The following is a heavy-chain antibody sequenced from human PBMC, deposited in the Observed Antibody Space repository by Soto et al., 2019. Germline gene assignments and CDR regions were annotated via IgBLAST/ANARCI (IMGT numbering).Heavy chain of an antibody. Sequence: PGGSLRLSYATSGFTFSGYSMHWLRQAPGKGLEWVAVTSSDGATTYYADSVRGRFTVSRDNSKKTMFLQMNSLIPEDTAVYYCAREVVLTEWFFDNWGQEILVIVSS. CDR2: TSSDGATT. V-gene: IGHV3-30*04. J-gene: IGHJ4*02. CDR3: AREVVLTEWFFDN. D-gene: IGHD3-3*01. CDR1: GFTFSGYS.